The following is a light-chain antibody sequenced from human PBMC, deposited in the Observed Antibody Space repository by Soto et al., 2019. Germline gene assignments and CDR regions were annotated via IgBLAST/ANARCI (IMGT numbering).Light chain of an antibody. CDR3: QSYDSSLSGSV. V-gene: IGLV1-40*01. J-gene: IGLJ2*01. CDR1: GSNIGATYG. Sequence: QSVLTQPPSVSGAPGQRVTISCTGSGSNIGATYGVHWYRQLPGTAPKLLIYGNTNRPSGVPDRFSSSKSGTSASLAITGLQAEDEADYYCQSYDSSLSGSVFGGGTKLTVL. CDR2: GNT.